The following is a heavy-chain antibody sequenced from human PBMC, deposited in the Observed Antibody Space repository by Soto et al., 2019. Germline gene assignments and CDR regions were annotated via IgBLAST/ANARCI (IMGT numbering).Heavy chain of an antibody. CDR3: ARQGFGELIWFDP. V-gene: IGHV1-69*13. J-gene: IGHJ5*02. Sequence: SVKVSCKASGGIFSSYAISWVRQAPGQGLEWMGGIIPIFGTANYAQKFQGRVTITADESTSTAYMELSSLRSEDTAVYYCARQGFGELIWFDPWGQGTLVTVSS. D-gene: IGHD3-10*01. CDR1: GGIFSSYA. CDR2: IIPIFGTA.